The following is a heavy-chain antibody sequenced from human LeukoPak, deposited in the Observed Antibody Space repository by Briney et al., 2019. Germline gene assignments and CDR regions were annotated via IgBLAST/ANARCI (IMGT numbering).Heavy chain of an antibody. CDR2: ISAYNGNT. Sequence: ASVKVSCKASGYTFTSYGISWVRQAPGQGLEWMGWISAYNGNTNYAQKLQGRVTMTTDTSTSTAYMELRSLRSDDTAVHYCARDMRPRIAAGAALYYFDYWGQGTLVTVSS. CDR3: ARDMRPRIAAGAALYYFDY. D-gene: IGHD6-13*01. V-gene: IGHV1-18*01. CDR1: GYTFTSYG. J-gene: IGHJ4*02.